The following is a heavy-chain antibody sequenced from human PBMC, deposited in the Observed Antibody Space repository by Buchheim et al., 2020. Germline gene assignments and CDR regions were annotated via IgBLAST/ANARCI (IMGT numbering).Heavy chain of an antibody. J-gene: IGHJ4*02. CDR2: ISYDGSNK. D-gene: IGHD2-2*01. CDR1: GFTFSSYG. CDR3: AREMRVVEGVFDY. V-gene: IGHV3-30*03. Sequence: QVQLVESGGGVVQPGRSLRLSCAASGFTFSSYGMHWVRQAPGKGLEWVAVISYDGSNKYYADSVKGRFTISRDNSKNTLYLQMNSLRAEDTAVYYCAREMRVVEGVFDYWGQGTL.